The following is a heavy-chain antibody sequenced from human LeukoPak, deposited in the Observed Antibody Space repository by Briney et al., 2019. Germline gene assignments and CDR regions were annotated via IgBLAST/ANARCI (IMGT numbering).Heavy chain of an antibody. J-gene: IGHJ3*02. CDR3: ARRPHEFWSAREAFDI. CDR2: IYYSGST. D-gene: IGHD3-3*01. V-gene: IGHV4-61*01. CDR1: GGSVSSGSYY. Sequence: PSETLSLTCTVSGGSVSSGSYYWSWIRQPPGKGLEWIGYIYYSGSTNYNPSLKSRVTISVDTSKNQFSLKLSSVTAADTAVYYCARRPHEFWSAREAFDIWGQGTMVTVSS.